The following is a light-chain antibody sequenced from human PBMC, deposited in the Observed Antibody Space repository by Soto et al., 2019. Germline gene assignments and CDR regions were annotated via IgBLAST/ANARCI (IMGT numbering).Light chain of an antibody. J-gene: IGKJ5*01. V-gene: IGKV1-9*01. CDR3: QKLNSYQIT. CDR2: AAS. CDR1: QGLSSD. Sequence: DIQLTHSPSFLSASVGDRVTITCRASQGLSSDLAWYQQKPGKAPKLLIYAASTLQSGVPSRFSGSGSGTEFTLTISSLKPEDFATYYCQKLNSYQITFGQGTRLEIK.